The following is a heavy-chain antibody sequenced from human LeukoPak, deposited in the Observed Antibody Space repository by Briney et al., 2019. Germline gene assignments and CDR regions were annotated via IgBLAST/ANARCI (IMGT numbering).Heavy chain of an antibody. V-gene: IGHV1-18*01. J-gene: IGHJ5*02. D-gene: IGHD3-10*01. CDR2: ISAYNGNT. CDR3: ARVLLSGTNWFDP. CDR1: GYTFTSYG. Sequence: GASVKVSCKASGYTFTSYGISWVRQAPGQGLEWMGWISAYNGNTNYAQKLQGRVTMTTDTSTSTAYTELRSLRSDDTAVYYCARVLLSGTNWFDPWGQGTLVTVSS.